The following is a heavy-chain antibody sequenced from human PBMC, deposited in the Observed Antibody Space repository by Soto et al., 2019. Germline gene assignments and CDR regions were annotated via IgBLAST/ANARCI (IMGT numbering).Heavy chain of an antibody. J-gene: IGHJ4*02. CDR1: GYTFTSYG. CDR3: ARGSDRVTVFWSGYRYHLAY. D-gene: IGHD3-3*01. V-gene: IGHV1-18*01. CDR2: ISAYNGNT. Sequence: GASVKVSCKASGYTFTSYGISWVRQAPGQGLEWMGWISAYNGNTNYAQKLQGRVTMTTDTSTSTAYMELRSLRSDDTAVYYCARGSDRVTVFWSGYRYHLAYWGQGTLVTVSS.